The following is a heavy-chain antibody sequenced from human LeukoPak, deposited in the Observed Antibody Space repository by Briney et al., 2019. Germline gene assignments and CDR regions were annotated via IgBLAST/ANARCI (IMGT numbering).Heavy chain of an antibody. CDR3: ARVVGITMVRGVTPPDIFDY. D-gene: IGHD3-10*01. V-gene: IGHV1-18*01. Sequence: ASVKVSCKASGYRFTSYGITWVRQAPGQGLEWMGWISTYNGNTNHAQKFQGRVTMTRDTSISTAYMELSRLRSDDTAVYYCARVVGITMVRGVTPPDIFDYWGQGTLVTVSS. CDR2: ISTYNGNT. CDR1: GYRFTSYG. J-gene: IGHJ4*02.